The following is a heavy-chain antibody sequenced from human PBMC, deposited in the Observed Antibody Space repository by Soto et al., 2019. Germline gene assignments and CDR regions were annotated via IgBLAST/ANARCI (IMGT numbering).Heavy chain of an antibody. V-gene: IGHV3-23*01. CDR2: ISDSGGLT. CDR1: GFAFSSHP. CDR3: ARRAFGSSRSFDI. D-gene: IGHD6-6*01. J-gene: IGHJ3*02. Sequence: GGSLRLSCAASGFAFSSHPMSWVRQAPERGLEWVSGISDSGGLTYNADSVKGRFTISRDNSKNTLYLQMNSLRAEDTALYYRARRAFGSSRSFDIWGQETMVTVSS.